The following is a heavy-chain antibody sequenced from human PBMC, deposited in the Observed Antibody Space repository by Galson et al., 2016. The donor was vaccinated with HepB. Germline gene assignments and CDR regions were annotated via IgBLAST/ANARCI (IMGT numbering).Heavy chain of an antibody. CDR1: GDSLGSGPYY. CDR3: ARQVYGHPPYAMDV. V-gene: IGHV4-39*01. J-gene: IGHJ6*02. CDR2: INHIGST. D-gene: IGHD2/OR15-2a*01. Sequence: ETLSLTCTVSGDSLGSGPYYWAWIRQPPGRGLEWSGSINHIGSTFRNPSLNTRLTLGVDTSKNQFSLKLKSVTAADTAVYYCARQVYGHPPYAMDVWGQGTTVTVSS.